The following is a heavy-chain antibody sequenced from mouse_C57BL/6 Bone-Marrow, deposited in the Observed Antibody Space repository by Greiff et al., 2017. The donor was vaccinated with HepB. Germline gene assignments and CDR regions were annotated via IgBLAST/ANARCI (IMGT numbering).Heavy chain of an antibody. CDR2: IYPRSGNT. Sequence: VQLQQSGAELARPGASVKLSCKASGYTFTSYGISWVKQRTGQGLEWIGEIYPRSGNTYYNEKFKGKATLTADKSSSTAYMELRSLTSEDSAVYVWARFDYDEGAWFAYWGQGTLVTVSA. CDR1: GYTFTSYG. D-gene: IGHD2-4*01. CDR3: ARFDYDEGAWFAY. V-gene: IGHV1-81*01. J-gene: IGHJ3*01.